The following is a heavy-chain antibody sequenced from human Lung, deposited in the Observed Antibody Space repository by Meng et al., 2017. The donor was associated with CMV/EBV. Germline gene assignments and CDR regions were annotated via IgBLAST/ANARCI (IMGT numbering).Heavy chain of an antibody. CDR3: ARGVRQWLARSWFDP. Sequence: ASXXVSXKASGYTFTGYYMHWVRRAPGQGLEWMGWINPNSGGTNYAQKFQGRVTMTRDTSISTAYMELSRLRSDDTAVYYCARGVRQWLARSWFDPWGQGTLVTFSS. CDR1: GYTFTGYY. CDR2: INPNSGGT. J-gene: IGHJ5*02. V-gene: IGHV1-2*02. D-gene: IGHD6-19*01.